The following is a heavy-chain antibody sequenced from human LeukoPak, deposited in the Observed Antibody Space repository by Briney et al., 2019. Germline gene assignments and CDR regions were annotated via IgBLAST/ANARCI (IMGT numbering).Heavy chain of an antibody. D-gene: IGHD3-10*02. CDR2: INPSGGST. CDR3: ARGLFGELYPYYYYYMDV. CDR1: GYTFTSYY. J-gene: IGHJ6*03. V-gene: IGHV1-46*03. Sequence: ASVKVSCKASGYTFTSYYMHWVRQAPGQGLEWMGIINPSGGSTSYAQKFQGRVTMTRDTSTSTVYMELSSLRSEDTAVYYCARGLFGELYPYYYYYMDVWGKGTTVTVSS.